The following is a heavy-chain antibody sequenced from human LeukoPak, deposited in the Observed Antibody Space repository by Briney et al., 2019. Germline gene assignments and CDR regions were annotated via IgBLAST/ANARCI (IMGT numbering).Heavy chain of an antibody. CDR3: ARAIVVVTANIDY. CDR2: INPNSGGT. D-gene: IGHD2-21*02. CDR1: GYTFTGYY. Sequence: ASVKVSCKASGYTFTGYYMHWVRQAPGQGLEWMGWINPNSGGTNYAQKFQGRVTMTRDTPISTAYMELSRLRSDDTAVYYCARAIVVVTANIDYWGQGTLVTVSS. V-gene: IGHV1-2*02. J-gene: IGHJ4*02.